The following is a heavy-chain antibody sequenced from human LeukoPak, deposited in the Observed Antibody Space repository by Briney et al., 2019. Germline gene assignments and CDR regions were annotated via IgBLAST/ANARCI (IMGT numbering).Heavy chain of an antibody. CDR2: MNPNSGNT. V-gene: IGHV1-8*03. D-gene: IGHD3-10*01. J-gene: IGHJ4*02. CDR1: GYTFTSYD. CDR3: ARGGARDEPLDY. Sequence: ASVKVSCKASGYTFTSYDINWVRQATGQGLEWMGWMNPNSGNTGYAQKFQGRVTITRNTSISTAYMELRSLRSDDTAVYYCARGGARDEPLDYWGQGTLVTVSS.